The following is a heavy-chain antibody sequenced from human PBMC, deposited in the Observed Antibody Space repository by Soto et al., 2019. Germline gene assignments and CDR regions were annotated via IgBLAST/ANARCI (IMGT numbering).Heavy chain of an antibody. V-gene: IGHV4-30-4*01. J-gene: IGHJ3*01. Sequence: SETLSLTCTVSGDSITYGDYYWSWIRQPPGKGLEWIGYFYYSGATYYNPSLKSRVTISVDTSKNQFSLMLDSVTAADTAIYYCARDYGDYGDSFEVWGQGTMVTVSS. D-gene: IGHD4-17*01. CDR3: ARDYGDYGDSFEV. CDR2: FYYSGAT. CDR1: GDSITYGDYY.